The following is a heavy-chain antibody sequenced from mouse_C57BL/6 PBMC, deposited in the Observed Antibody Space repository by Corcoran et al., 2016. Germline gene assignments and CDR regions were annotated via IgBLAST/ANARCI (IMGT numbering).Heavy chain of an antibody. Sequence: QIQLVQSGPELKKPGETVKISCKASGYTFTTYGMSWVKQAPGKGLKWMGWINTYSGVPTYADDFKGRFAFSLETSASTAYLQLNNLKNEDTATYFCAREDYYGSSYPFDYWGQGTTLTVSS. CDR3: AREDYYGSSYPFDY. D-gene: IGHD1-1*01. CDR1: GYTFTTYG. J-gene: IGHJ2*01. CDR2: INTYSGVP. V-gene: IGHV9-3*01.